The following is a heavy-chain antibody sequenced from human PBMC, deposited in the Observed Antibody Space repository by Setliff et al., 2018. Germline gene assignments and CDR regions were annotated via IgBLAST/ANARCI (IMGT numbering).Heavy chain of an antibody. CDR3: ARGDYAYYYHYYMDV. CDR2: IYTSGST. CDR1: GGSISNYY. J-gene: IGHJ6*03. Sequence: SETLSLTCTVSGGSISNYYWSWIRQPAGKGLEWIGRIYTSGSTNYNPSLKSRVTMSVDTSKNQFSLNLSSVTAADTAVYYCARGDYAYYYHYYMDVWGKGTTVTVS. V-gene: IGHV4-4*07. D-gene: IGHD4-17*01.